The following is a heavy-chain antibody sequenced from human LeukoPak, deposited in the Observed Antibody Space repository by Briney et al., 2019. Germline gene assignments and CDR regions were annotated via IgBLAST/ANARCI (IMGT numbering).Heavy chain of an antibody. CDR2: IYDSGST. D-gene: IGHD3-16*01. J-gene: IGHJ1*01. CDR3: AREGVEGFQH. Sequence: PSETLSLTCTVSGDSISINYWNWIRQPPGKGLEWIGFIYDSGSTTYNPSLKSRVTISEDTSKNQFSLKLSSVTAADTAVYYCAREGVEGFQHWGQGTLVTVSS. V-gene: IGHV4-59*01. CDR1: GDSISINY.